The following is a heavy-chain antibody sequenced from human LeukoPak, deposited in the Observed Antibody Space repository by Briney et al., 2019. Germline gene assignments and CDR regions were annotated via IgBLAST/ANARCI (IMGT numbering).Heavy chain of an antibody. CDR1: GFTFDDYA. Sequence: GGSLRLSCAASGFTFDDYAMHWVPQAPGKGLEWVSLISWDGGSTYYADSVKGRFTISSDNSKNSLYLQMNSLRAEDTALYYCAKGRVYYYYGMDVWGKGTTVTVSS. J-gene: IGHJ6*04. CDR3: AKGRVYYYYGMDV. V-gene: IGHV3-43D*04. CDR2: ISWDGGST.